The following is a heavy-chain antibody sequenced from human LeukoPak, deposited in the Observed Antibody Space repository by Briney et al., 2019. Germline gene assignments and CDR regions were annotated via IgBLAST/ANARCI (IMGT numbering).Heavy chain of an antibody. CDR2: ISTSSSYI. CDR1: GFTFSSYT. V-gene: IGHV3-21*01. Sequence: GSLRLSCAASGFTFSSYTMNWVRQAPGKGLEWVSSISTSSSYIYYADSVKGRFTISRDNAKSSLYLQMNSPRAEDTAVYYCARGSDNYGGYVDYWGQGTLVTVSS. J-gene: IGHJ4*02. D-gene: IGHD2-21*01. CDR3: ARGSDNYGGYVDY.